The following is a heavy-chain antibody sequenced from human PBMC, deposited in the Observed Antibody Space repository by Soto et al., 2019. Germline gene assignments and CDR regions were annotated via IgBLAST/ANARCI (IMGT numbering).Heavy chain of an antibody. CDR1: GGSISSNYW. V-gene: IGHV4-4*02. CDR2: IYHSGST. J-gene: IGHJ4*02. D-gene: IGHD6-13*01. Sequence: QVQLQESGPGLVKPSGTLSLTCAVSGGSISSNYWWNWVRQPPGKGLEWIGEIYHSGSTNYNPSLKGRVTISVDKSKNQFSLKLSSVSAADTAVYYCARGYRYYFYYWGQGTLVTVSS. CDR3: ARGYRYYFYY.